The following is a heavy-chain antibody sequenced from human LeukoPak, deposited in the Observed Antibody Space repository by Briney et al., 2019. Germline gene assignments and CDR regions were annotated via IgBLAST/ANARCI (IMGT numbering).Heavy chain of an antibody. J-gene: IGHJ4*02. CDR1: GFTLSSHS. Sequence: GGSLRLSCAASGFTLSSHSMNWVRQAPGKGLEWVSYISSSSSTKYYADSVKGRFTISRDNAKNSLYLQMNSLRAEDTAVYYCARTEDYDFWSGYLYWGQGTLVTVSS. V-gene: IGHV3-48*04. CDR3: ARTEDYDFWSGYLY. CDR2: ISSSSSTK. D-gene: IGHD3-3*01.